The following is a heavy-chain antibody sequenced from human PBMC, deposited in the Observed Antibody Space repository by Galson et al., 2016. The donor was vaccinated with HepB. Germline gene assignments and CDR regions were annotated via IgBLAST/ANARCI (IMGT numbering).Heavy chain of an antibody. Sequence: TLSLTCTVSGGSISSGVHYWSWVRQHPGKSLEWIGYIFYTGGTYYNPSLKSRVTITVDTSQSQFSLNLNSVTAADTAVYSCAGMGVTSRVYFYAMDVWGQGTTLTVSS. J-gene: IGHJ6*02. CDR1: GGSISSGVHY. D-gene: IGHD2-2*01. CDR3: AGMGVTSRVYFYAMDV. V-gene: IGHV4-31*03. CDR2: IFYTGGT.